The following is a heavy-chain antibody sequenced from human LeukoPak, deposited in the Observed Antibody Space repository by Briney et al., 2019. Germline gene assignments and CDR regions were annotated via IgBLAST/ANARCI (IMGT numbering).Heavy chain of an antibody. Sequence: SQTLSLTCAVSGGSISSGGYSWSWIRQPPGKGLEWIGYIYYRGSINYNPSLKSRVTISVDTSKNQFSLKLSSVTAADTAVYYCARGGYDFWSGYGKFDYWGQGTLVTVSS. CDR1: GGSISSGGYS. V-gene: IGHV4-61*08. CDR2: IYYRGSI. J-gene: IGHJ4*02. D-gene: IGHD3-3*01. CDR3: ARGGYDFWSGYGKFDY.